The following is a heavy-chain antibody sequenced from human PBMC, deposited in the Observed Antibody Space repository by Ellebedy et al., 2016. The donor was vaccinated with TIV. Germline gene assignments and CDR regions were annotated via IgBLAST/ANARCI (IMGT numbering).Heavy chain of an antibody. Sequence: AASVKVSCKSSGYTFIDYGVTWVLQAPGQGLDWMGWVSAYSGNTNYAENLQGRVTMTTDTSTDTAYMELRSLRSEDTAVYYCARPVVTGDAFDIWGQGTMVTVSS. CDR3: ARPVVTGDAFDI. CDR2: VSAYSGNT. CDR1: GYTFIDYG. J-gene: IGHJ3*02. V-gene: IGHV1-18*01. D-gene: IGHD4-23*01.